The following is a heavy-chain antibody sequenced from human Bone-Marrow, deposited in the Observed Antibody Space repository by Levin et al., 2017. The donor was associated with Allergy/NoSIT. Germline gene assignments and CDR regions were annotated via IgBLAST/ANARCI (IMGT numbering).Heavy chain of an antibody. CDR2: INPSGGSR. V-gene: IGHV1-46*01. CDR3: ARTKYSSSYDWFDA. J-gene: IGHJ5*02. D-gene: IGHD4-11*01. CDR1: GYTFTDYH. Sequence: ASVKVSCKASGYTFTDYHLHWVRQVPGRSLEWMVGINPSGGSRSYARKFEGRVTMTSDTSTSSVYMELSGLTSDDTAIYFCARTKYSSSYDWFDAWGQGTLVSVSS.